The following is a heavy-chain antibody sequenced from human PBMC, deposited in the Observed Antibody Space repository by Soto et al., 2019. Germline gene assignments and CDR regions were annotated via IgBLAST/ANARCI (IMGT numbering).Heavy chain of an antibody. CDR3: TTDWGLRLYWYFDL. V-gene: IGHV3-15*01. D-gene: IGHD3-16*01. J-gene: IGHJ2*01. Sequence: LRLSCAASGFTFSNAWMSWVRQAPGKGLEWVGRIKSKTDGGTTDYAAPVKGRFTISRDDSKNTLYLQMNSLKTEDTAVYYCTTDWGLRLYWYFDLWGRGTLVTVSS. CDR2: IKSKTDGGTT. CDR1: GFTFSNAW.